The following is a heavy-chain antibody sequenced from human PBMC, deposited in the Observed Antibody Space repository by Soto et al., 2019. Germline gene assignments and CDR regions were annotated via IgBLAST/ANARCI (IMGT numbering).Heavy chain of an antibody. CDR2: INPSGGGT. J-gene: IGHJ4*02. CDR1: GFTFTKYY. D-gene: IGHD1-1*01. CDR3: ARDSGDTTLRQWGRSFHY. Sequence: ASVKVSCKASGFTFTKYYIHWVRQAPGQGLEWMGLINPSGGGTFYAQKFQGRVTVTRDTSTGTVYMELSNLRSEDTAVYFCARDSGDTTLRQWGRSFHYWGQGTLVTVSS. V-gene: IGHV1-46*01.